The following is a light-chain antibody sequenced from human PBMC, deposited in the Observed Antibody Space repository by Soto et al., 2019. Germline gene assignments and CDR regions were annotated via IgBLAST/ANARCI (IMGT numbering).Light chain of an antibody. V-gene: IGKV3-20*01. CDR1: QSVGTY. J-gene: IGKJ4*01. Sequence: EIVLTQSPGTLSLSPGQRATLSCRASQSVGTYLAWYQQKPGQAPRLLIYGASSRATGIPDRFSGSGSGTDVTLTISRLEPEDSAVYDCQQYVSIPLTFGGGTKVEIK. CDR2: GAS. CDR3: QQYVSIPLT.